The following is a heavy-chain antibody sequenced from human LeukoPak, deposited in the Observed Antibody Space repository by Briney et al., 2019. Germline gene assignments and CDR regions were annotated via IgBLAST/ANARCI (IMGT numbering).Heavy chain of an antibody. D-gene: IGHD6-19*01. CDR1: GGSFSGYY. CDR2: INHSGST. CDR3: ASPVSGSSGWYYNY. V-gene: IGHV4-34*01. J-gene: IGHJ4*02. Sequence: SETLSRTCAVYGGSFSGYYWGWLRQPPGKGREWSGEINHSGSTNYNPSLTSPVSISVDPPTNQFSRKLSCVTAADTAVYYCASPVSGSSGWYYNYWGQGTLVTVSS.